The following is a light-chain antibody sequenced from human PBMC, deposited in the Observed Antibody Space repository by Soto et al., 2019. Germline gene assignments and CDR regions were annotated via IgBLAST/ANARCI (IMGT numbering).Light chain of an antibody. V-gene: IGKV3-20*01. Sequence: EIVLTQSPGTLSLSPGERATLSCRASQSLRSSYLAWYQQKPGQAPGLLIHGTSCRATGVPDRFSGSGSGTDFTLTISRLEPEDSAVYYCQQYSSSPSTFGQGTKLEIK. J-gene: IGKJ2*01. CDR2: GTS. CDR3: QQYSSSPST. CDR1: QSLRSSY.